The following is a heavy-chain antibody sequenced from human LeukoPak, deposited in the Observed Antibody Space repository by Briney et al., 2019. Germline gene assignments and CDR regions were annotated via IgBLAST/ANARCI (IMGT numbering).Heavy chain of an antibody. J-gene: IGHJ4*02. CDR3: ARWHTIFDD. CDR1: GFSIDEYT. V-gene: IGHV4-30-2*03. CDR2: IYYSGST. Sequence: LRLSCTVSGFSIDEYTMHWVRQVPGKGLEWIGSIYYSGSTYYNPSLKSRVTISVDTSKNQFSLKLSSVTAADTAVYYCARWHTIFDDWGQGTLVTVSS. D-gene: IGHD3-3*01.